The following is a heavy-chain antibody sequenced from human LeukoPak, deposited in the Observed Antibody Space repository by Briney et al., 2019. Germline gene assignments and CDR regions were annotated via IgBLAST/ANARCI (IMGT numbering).Heavy chain of an antibody. Sequence: PSETLSLTCTVSGGSIISYYWSWIRQPPGKGLEWIGYIYYSGSTNYNPSLKSRVTISVDTSKNQFSLKLSSVTAADTAVYYCARAKGILWFGELFVLDVWGQGTTVTVSS. D-gene: IGHD3-10*01. CDR1: GGSIISYY. CDR2: IYYSGST. J-gene: IGHJ6*02. CDR3: ARAKGILWFGELFVLDV. V-gene: IGHV4-59*01.